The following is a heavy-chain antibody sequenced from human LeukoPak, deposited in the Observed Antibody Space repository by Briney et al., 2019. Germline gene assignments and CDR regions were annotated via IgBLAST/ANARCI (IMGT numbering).Heavy chain of an antibody. CDR1: GGSFSGYY. J-gene: IGHJ4*02. V-gene: IGHV4-59*01. D-gene: IGHD3-22*01. CDR3: ARQTYYYDSGGYFYYFDY. CDR2: VYYSGST. Sequence: SETLSLTCAVYGGSFSGYYWSWIRQPPGKGLEWIGYVYYSGSTNYNPSLKSRVTISVDTSKNQFSLKLSSVTAADTAVYYCARQTYYYDSGGYFYYFDYWGQGTLVTVSS.